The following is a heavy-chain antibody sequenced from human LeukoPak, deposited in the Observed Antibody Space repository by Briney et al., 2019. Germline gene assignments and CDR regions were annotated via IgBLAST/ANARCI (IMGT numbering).Heavy chain of an antibody. Sequence: GGSLRLSCAASGFTFSSYAMTWVRQAPGKGLEWVSTIRDGGGSIYYADSVKGRFTIPSDNSKNTLFLQMNILRAEDMAVYYCAKDGGYWSSTTCYAWDYCGQGTLVTVSS. D-gene: IGHD2-2*01. CDR1: GFTFSSYA. CDR2: IRDGGGSI. V-gene: IGHV3-23*01. CDR3: AKDGGYWSSTTCYAWDY. J-gene: IGHJ4*02.